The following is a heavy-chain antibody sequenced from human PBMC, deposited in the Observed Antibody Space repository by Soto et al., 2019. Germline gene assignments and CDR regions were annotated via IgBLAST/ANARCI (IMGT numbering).Heavy chain of an antibody. CDR2: ISSSSSTI. J-gene: IGHJ6*02. Sequence: GGSLRLSCAASGFTFSSYSMNWVRQAPGKGLEWVSYISSSSSTIYYADSVKGRFTISRDNAKNSLYLQMNSLRDEDTAVYYCARVREGRSSSWRYYYGMGVWGQGTTVPVSS. V-gene: IGHV3-48*02. CDR1: GFTFSSYS. D-gene: IGHD6-13*01. CDR3: ARVREGRSSSWRYYYGMGV.